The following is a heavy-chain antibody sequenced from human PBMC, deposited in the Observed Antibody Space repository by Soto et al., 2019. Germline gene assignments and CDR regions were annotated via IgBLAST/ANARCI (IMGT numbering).Heavy chain of an antibody. Sequence: GGSLRLSCAASAFTFKNHWMHWVRQVPGKGPVWVSRINGDGSFTSYADAVKGRFTISRDNAKNTLSLQMNSLRAEDTAVYYCAREIYYVYDSSGFDPWGQGTPVPVSS. CDR3: AREIYYVYDSSGFDP. CDR1: AFTFKNHW. D-gene: IGHD3-22*01. J-gene: IGHJ5*02. V-gene: IGHV3-74*01. CDR2: INGDGSFT.